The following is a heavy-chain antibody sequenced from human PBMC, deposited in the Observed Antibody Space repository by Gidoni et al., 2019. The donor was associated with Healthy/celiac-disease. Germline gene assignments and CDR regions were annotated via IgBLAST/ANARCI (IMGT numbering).Heavy chain of an antibody. J-gene: IGHJ6*02. Sequence: EVQLLESGGGLVQPGGSLRLSCEASGFTFSSYAMSWVRQAPGKGLEWVSAISGSGGSTYYADSVKGRFTISRDNSKNTLYLQMNSLRAEDTAVYYCAKDIAQQQLTLYYYYGMDVWGQGTTVTVSS. CDR2: ISGSGGST. CDR1: GFTFSSYA. CDR3: AKDIAQQQLTLYYYYGMDV. V-gene: IGHV3-23*01. D-gene: IGHD6-13*01.